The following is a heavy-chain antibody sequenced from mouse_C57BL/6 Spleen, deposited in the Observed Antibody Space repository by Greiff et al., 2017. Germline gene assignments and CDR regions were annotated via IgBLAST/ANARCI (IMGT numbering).Heavy chain of an antibody. Sequence: VQLQQSGPELVKPGASVKISCKASGYTFTDYYMNWVKQTHGKSLEWIGDINPNNGGTSYNQKFKGKATLTVDKSSSTAYMELRSLTSEDSAVYYCARTVVVPFDYWGQGTTLTVSS. CDR1: GYTFTDYY. V-gene: IGHV1-26*01. D-gene: IGHD1-1*01. J-gene: IGHJ2*01. CDR3: ARTVVVPFDY. CDR2: INPNNGGT.